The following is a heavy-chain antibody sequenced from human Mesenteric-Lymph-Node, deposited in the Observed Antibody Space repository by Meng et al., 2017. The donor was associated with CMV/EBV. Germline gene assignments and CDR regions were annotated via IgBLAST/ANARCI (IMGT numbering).Heavy chain of an antibody. CDR1: GGSVTSGSYY. CDR3: ARHPTYSNYVTYYYGMDV. Sequence: SETLSLTCTVSGGSVTSGSYYWGWIRQPPGKGLEWIGSIYYSVSTYYNPSLKSRVTISVDTSKNQFSLKLSSVTAADTAVYYCARHPTYSNYVTYYYGMDVWGQGTTVTVSS. CDR2: IYYSVST. D-gene: IGHD4-11*01. J-gene: IGHJ6*02. V-gene: IGHV4-39*01.